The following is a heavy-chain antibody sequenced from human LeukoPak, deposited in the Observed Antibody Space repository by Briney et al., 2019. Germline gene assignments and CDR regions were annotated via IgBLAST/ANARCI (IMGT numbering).Heavy chain of an antibody. J-gene: IGHJ4*02. Sequence: PSETLSLTCSVSGASISSGSNYWGWIRQPPGKTLEWIGSIYSSGSTYYNPSLGSRVTISVDTSKNQFSLKLSSVTAADTAVYYCARDHSGQDYWGQGTLVTVSS. CDR3: ARDHSGQDY. V-gene: IGHV4-39*07. CDR2: IYSSGST. D-gene: IGHD6-19*01. CDR1: GASISSGSNY.